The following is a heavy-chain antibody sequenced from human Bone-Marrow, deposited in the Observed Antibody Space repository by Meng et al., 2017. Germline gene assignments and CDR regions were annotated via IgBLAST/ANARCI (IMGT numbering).Heavy chain of an antibody. Sequence: GESLKISCAASGFPFSIAWMSWVRPAPGKGLEWVGLIKSKIDGGTIDYAAPVEGRLTISRDDSKNTLYLQISSLKTEDTGVYYCTTANTVGHFLKLGYWGQGTLVTVSS. CDR3: TTANTVGHFLKLGY. CDR1: GFPFSIAW. V-gene: IGHV3-15*01. CDR2: IKSKIDGGTI. J-gene: IGHJ4*02. D-gene: IGHD2-8*02.